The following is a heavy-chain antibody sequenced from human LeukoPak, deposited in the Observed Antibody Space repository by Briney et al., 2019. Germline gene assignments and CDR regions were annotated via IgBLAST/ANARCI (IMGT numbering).Heavy chain of an antibody. CDR1: GFTFSSHS. V-gene: IGHV3-48*01. J-gene: IGHJ6*03. D-gene: IGHD4-11*01. CDR3: ARGDTVTTNYYYYYMDV. CDR2: ISSSSSTI. Sequence: PGGSLRLSCAASGFTFSSHSMNWVRQAPGKGLEWVSYISSSSSTIYYADSVRGRFTISRDNAKNSLYLQMNSLRAEDTAVYYCARGDTVTTNYYYYYMDVWGRGTTVTASS.